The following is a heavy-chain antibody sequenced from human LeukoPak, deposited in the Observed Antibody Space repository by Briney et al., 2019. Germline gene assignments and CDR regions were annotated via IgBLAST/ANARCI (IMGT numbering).Heavy chain of an antibody. J-gene: IGHJ4*02. V-gene: IGHV3-30*01. D-gene: IGHD3-10*01. CDR3: ARSREDVYYPSLRGTEYYFDY. CDR1: GFTFSSYA. CDR2: ISYDGSNK. Sequence: GGSLRLYCAASGFTFSSYAMHWVRQAPGKGLEWVAVISYDGSNKYYADSVKGRFTISRDNSKNTLYLQMNSLRAEDTAVYYCARSREDVYYPSLRGTEYYFDYWGQGTLVTVSS.